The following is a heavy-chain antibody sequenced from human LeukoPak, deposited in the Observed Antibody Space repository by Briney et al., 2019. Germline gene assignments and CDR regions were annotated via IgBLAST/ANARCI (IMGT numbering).Heavy chain of an antibody. D-gene: IGHD2-2*01. J-gene: IGHJ4*02. CDR3: ACQREYCSSGRCYFDH. Sequence: GGSLRLSCAASGFTFDTYAMTWVRQAPGKGLEWVSSIIGTGGTLYADSVKGRFTISRDNSKNTLYLQVNSLRVEETDIYYCACQREYCSSGRCYFDHWGQGTLVTVSS. CDR1: GFTFDTYA. CDR2: IIGTGGT. V-gene: IGHV3-23*01.